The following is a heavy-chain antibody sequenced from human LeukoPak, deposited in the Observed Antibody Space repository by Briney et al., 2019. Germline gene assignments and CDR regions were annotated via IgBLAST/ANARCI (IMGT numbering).Heavy chain of an antibody. J-gene: IGHJ4*02. Sequence: SETLSLTCTVSGGSISSYYWSWIRQPPGKGLEWIGYIYYSGSTNYNPSLKSRLTISVDTSKNQFSLKLSSVTAADTAVYYRARGIYCSSNSCYYYFDYWGQGTLVTVSS. CDR2: IYYSGST. D-gene: IGHD2-2*01. V-gene: IGHV4-59*01. CDR3: ARGIYCSSNSCYYYFDY. CDR1: GGSISSYY.